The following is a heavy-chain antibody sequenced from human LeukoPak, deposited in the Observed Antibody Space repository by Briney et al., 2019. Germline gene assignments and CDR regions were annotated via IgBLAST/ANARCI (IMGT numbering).Heavy chain of an antibody. Sequence: ASVKVSCKASGFTFTSSAMQWVRQARGQRLEWIGWIVVGSGNTNYAQKFQERVTITRDMSTSTAYMELSSLRSEDTAVYYCARGGEYSSSSIGYYYYYMDVWGKGTTVTVSS. D-gene: IGHD6-6*01. J-gene: IGHJ6*03. V-gene: IGHV1-58*02. CDR1: GFTFTSSA. CDR3: ARGGEYSSSSIGYYYYYMDV. CDR2: IVVGSGNT.